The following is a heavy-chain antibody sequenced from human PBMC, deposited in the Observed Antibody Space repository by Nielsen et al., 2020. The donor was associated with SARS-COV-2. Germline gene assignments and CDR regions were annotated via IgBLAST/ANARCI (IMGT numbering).Heavy chain of an antibody. CDR3: ARDPGLLQLWLPIFDY. V-gene: IGHV1-18*01. CDR1: GYTFTSYG. CDR2: ISAYNGNT. Sequence: ASVKVSCKASGYTFTSYGISWVRQAPGQGLEWMGWISAYNGNTNYAQKFQGRVTITADKSTSTAYMELSSLRSEDTAVYYCARDPGLLQLWLPIFDYWGQGTLVTVSS. J-gene: IGHJ4*02. D-gene: IGHD5-18*01.